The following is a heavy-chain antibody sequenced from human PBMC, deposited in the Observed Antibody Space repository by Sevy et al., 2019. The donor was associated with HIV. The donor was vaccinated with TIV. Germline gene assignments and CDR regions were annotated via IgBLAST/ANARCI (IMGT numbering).Heavy chain of an antibody. CDR1: GYTFTGYY. CDR2: INPNSGGT. J-gene: IGHJ6*02. D-gene: IGHD6-6*01. Sequence: ASVKVSCKASGYTFTGYYMHWVRQAPGQGLEWMGWINPNSGGTNYPQKFQGRATMTRDTSISTAYTELSRLRSDDTAVYYCARDGLEYSRSLLYYYGMDVWGQGTTVTVSS. CDR3: ARDGLEYSRSLLYYYGMDV. V-gene: IGHV1-2*02.